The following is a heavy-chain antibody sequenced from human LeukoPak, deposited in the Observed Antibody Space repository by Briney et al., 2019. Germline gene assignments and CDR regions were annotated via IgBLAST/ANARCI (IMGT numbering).Heavy chain of an antibody. CDR2: ISGSGGST. J-gene: IGHJ4*02. V-gene: IGHV3-23*01. Sequence: GGSLRLSCAASGFTFSSYGMSWVRQAPGKGLEWVSGISGSGGSTYYADSVKGRFTISRDNSKNTLYLQMNSLRAEDTAVYYCAKAPVLTGYYFFDYWGQGTLVTVSS. D-gene: IGHD3-9*01. CDR3: AKAPVLTGYYFFDY. CDR1: GFTFSSYG.